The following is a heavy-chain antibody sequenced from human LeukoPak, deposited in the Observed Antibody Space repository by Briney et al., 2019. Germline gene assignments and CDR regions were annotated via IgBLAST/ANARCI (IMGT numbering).Heavy chain of an antibody. CDR3: AKVARDGYNNDAFDI. D-gene: IGHD5-24*01. J-gene: IGHJ3*02. CDR2: VSGSGVST. Sequence: GGSLRLSCAASGFTFSDYYMSWVRQAPGKGLEWVSGVSGSGVSTYYADSVKGRFTISRDNSKNTLYLQMNSLRAEDTAVYYCAKVARDGYNNDAFDIWGQGTMVTVSS. V-gene: IGHV3-23*01. CDR1: GFTFSDYY.